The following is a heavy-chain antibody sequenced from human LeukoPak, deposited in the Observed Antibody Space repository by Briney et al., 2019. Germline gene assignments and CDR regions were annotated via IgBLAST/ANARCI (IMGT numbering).Heavy chain of an antibody. CDR2: ISPSGAST. CDR1: GFTFSSYT. V-gene: IGHV3-21*01. D-gene: IGHD3-10*01. Sequence: GSLRLSCTGSGFTFSSYTMNWVRQAPGKGLEWVSSISPSGASTFHAESVKGRFTISRDNAKRSLYFQMNALGGDDTAVYYCVRDYLGESGAGGPWGQGTLVTVSS. CDR3: VRDYLGESGAGGP. J-gene: IGHJ5*02.